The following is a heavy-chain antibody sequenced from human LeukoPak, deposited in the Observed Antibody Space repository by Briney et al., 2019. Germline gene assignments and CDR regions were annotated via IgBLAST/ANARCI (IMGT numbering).Heavy chain of an antibody. CDR2: IIPIFGTA. D-gene: IGHD6-19*01. Sequence: SVKVSCKASGGTFSSYAISWVRQAPGQGHEWMGGIIPIFGTANYAQKFQGRVTITADESTSTAYMELSSLRSEDTAVYYCASINGGQWLTRYYFDYWGQGTLVTVSS. V-gene: IGHV1-69*13. CDR1: GGTFSSYA. J-gene: IGHJ4*02. CDR3: ASINGGQWLTRYYFDY.